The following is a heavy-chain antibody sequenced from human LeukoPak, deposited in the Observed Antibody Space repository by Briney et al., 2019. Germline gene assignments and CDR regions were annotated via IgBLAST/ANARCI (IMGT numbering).Heavy chain of an antibody. V-gene: IGHV3-7*01. D-gene: IGHD6-6*01. J-gene: IGHJ4*02. CDR3: VRALGSSSADY. CDR1: GFTFTNYW. CDR2: IKQDGSEK. Sequence: GGSLRLSCAASGFTFTNYWMSWVRQAPGKGLEWVANIKQDGSEKYYVDSVEGRFTISRDNAKNSLSLQMNSLRGEDTAVYYCVRALGSSSADYWGQGTLVTVSS.